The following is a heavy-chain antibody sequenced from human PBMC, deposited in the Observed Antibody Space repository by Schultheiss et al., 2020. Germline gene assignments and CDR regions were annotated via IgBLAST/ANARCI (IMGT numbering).Heavy chain of an antibody. D-gene: IGHD2-2*01. Sequence: SETLSLTCTVSGGSISSGGYYWGWIRQPPGKGLEWIGYISYSGSTNYNPSLKSRVTISVDTSKNQFSLKLSSVTAADTAVYYCARHGMLSVPAAIFWFDPWGQGTLVTVSS. J-gene: IGHJ5*02. V-gene: IGHV4-39*01. CDR3: ARHGMLSVPAAIFWFDP. CDR2: ISYSGST. CDR1: GGSISSGGYY.